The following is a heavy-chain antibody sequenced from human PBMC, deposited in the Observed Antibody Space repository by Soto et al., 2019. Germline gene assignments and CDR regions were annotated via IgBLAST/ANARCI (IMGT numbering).Heavy chain of an antibody. V-gene: IGHV1-3*01. Sequence: ASVKVSCKASGCSFTSYAMHWVRQAPGQRLEWMGWINAGNGNTKYSQKFQGRVTITRDTSASTAYMELSSLRSEDTAVYYCARAPVVGSSSYDYWGQGTLVTVSS. J-gene: IGHJ4*02. D-gene: IGHD6-6*01. CDR3: ARAPVVGSSSYDY. CDR1: GCSFTSYA. CDR2: INAGNGNT.